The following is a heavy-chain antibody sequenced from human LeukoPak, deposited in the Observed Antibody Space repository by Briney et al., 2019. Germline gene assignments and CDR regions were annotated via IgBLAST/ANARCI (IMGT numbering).Heavy chain of an antibody. CDR1: GTTFSDYW. CDR2: INSDGSST. Sequence: SGGSLTLSCGASGTTFSDYWMHWVRQAPGKGLVWVSRINSDGSSTIYADSVKGRFTISRDNAKNTVYLRMNSLRAEDTAVFYCATGLSQYYDFWGRGTLVTVSS. CDR3: ATGLSQYYDF. V-gene: IGHV3-74*01. D-gene: IGHD2-8*02. J-gene: IGHJ2*01.